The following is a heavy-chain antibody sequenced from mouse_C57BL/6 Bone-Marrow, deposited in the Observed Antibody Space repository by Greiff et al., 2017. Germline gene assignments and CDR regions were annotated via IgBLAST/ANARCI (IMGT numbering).Heavy chain of an antibody. D-gene: IGHD2-4*01. CDR3: ARRLRRDYAMDY. V-gene: IGHV1-81*01. J-gene: IGHJ4*01. CDR1: GYTFTSYG. CDR2: IYPRSGNT. Sequence: LEESGAELARPGASVKLSCKASGYTFTSYGISWVKQRTGQGLEWIGEIYPRSGNTYYNEKFKGKATLTADKSSSTAYMELRSLTSEDSAVYFCARRLRRDYAMDYWGQGTSVTVSS.